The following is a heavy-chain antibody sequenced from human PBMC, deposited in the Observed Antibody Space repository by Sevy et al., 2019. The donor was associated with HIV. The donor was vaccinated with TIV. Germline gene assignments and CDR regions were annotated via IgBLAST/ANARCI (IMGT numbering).Heavy chain of an antibody. Sequence: SETLSLTCAVYGGSFSSYYLSWIRQPPGKGLEWVGEINHSGSTNYNPSVKRRVTISVDTSKNQFSLKLISVTAADTAVYYCARIKEATIMEIDYWGQGTLVTVSS. V-gene: IGHV4-34*01. CDR3: ARIKEATIMEIDY. D-gene: IGHD5-12*01. CDR2: INHSGST. J-gene: IGHJ4*02. CDR1: GGSFSSYY.